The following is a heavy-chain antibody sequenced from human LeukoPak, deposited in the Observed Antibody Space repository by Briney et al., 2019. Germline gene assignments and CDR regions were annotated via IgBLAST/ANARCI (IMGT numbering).Heavy chain of an antibody. J-gene: IGHJ4*02. D-gene: IGHD5-18*01. Sequence: PGGSLRLSCAASGFTFSSYAMHWVRQAPGKGLEYVSATSSNGGSTYYANSVKGRFTISRDNSKNTLYLQMGSLRAEDMAVYYCARGMVSPDYWGQGTLVTVSS. CDR1: GFTFSSYA. V-gene: IGHV3-64*01. CDR2: TSSNGGST. CDR3: ARGMVSPDY.